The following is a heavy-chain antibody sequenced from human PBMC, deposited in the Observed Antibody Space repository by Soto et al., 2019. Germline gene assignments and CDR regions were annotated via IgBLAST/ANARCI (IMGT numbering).Heavy chain of an antibody. Sequence: GASVKVSCKASGFTFTSSAVQWVRQARGQRLEWMGWIVVGSGNTNYAQKFQERVTITRDMSTGTAYMELSSLRSEDTAVYYCAADPRHCSSPSRPRTPNWFDPWGQGTLVTVSS. CDR2: IVVGSGNT. D-gene: IGHD2-2*01. V-gene: IGHV1-58*01. CDR3: AADPRHCSSPSRPRTPNWFDP. J-gene: IGHJ5*02. CDR1: GFTFTSSA.